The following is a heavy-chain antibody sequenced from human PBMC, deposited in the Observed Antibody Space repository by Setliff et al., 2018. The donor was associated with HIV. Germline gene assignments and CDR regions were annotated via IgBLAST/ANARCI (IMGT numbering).Heavy chain of an antibody. D-gene: IGHD3-9*01. V-gene: IGHV4-4*08. CDR3: ARQTWEYYDTLTGYYRSPKNFDS. Sequence: PSETLSLTCTVSGGSISSYYWSWIRQPPGKGLEWIGYIYTSGSTYYDPSLKSRVTISLDTSKNQFFLKLSSVTAPDTAIYYCARQTWEYYDTLTGYYRSPKNFDSWGQGTLVTAPQ. CDR1: GGSISSYY. CDR2: IYTSGST. J-gene: IGHJ4*02.